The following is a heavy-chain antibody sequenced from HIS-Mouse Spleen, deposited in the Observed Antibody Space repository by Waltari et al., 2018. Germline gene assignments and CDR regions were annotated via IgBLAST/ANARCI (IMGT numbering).Heavy chain of an antibody. D-gene: IGHD6-13*01. CDR1: GASISSSRYY. J-gene: IGHJ2*01. V-gene: IGHV4-39*07. Sequence: QLQLQESGPALAQPPETLSLPCTGAGASISSSRYYLARIRHAPGKGLEWIGSIYYSGSTYYNPSLKSRVTISVDTSKNQFSLKLSSVTAADTAVYYCAREIPYSSSWYDWYFDLWGRGTLVTVSS. CDR2: IYYSGST. CDR3: AREIPYSSSWYDWYFDL.